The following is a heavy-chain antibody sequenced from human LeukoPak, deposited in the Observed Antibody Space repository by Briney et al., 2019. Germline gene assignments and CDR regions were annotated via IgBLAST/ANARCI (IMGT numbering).Heavy chain of an antibody. J-gene: IGHJ4*02. Sequence: PGGSLRLSCAASGFTFSNAWMSWVRQAPGKGLEWVGLIKSKTDGGTTDYAAPVKGRFTISRDDSKNTLYLQMNSLKTEDTAVYYCTPDYLSSGLDYWGQGTLVTVSS. D-gene: IGHD6-19*01. CDR1: GFTFSNAW. V-gene: IGHV3-15*01. CDR3: TPDYLSSGLDY. CDR2: IKSKTDGGTT.